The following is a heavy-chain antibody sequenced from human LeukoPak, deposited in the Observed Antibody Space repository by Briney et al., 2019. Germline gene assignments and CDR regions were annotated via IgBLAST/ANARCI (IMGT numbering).Heavy chain of an antibody. CDR2: INHSGST. CDR3: ARHNAPSRTRITMVRGVISP. D-gene: IGHD3-10*01. Sequence: SETLSLTCTVSGGSISSYYWSWIRQPPGKGLEWIGEINHSGSTNYNPSLKSRVTISVDTSKNQFSLKLSSVTAADTAVYYCARHNAPSRTRITMVRGVISPWGQGTLVTVSS. V-gene: IGHV4-34*01. CDR1: GGSISSYY. J-gene: IGHJ5*02.